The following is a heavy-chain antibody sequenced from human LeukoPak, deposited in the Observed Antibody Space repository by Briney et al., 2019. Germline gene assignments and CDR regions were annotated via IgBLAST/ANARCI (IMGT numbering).Heavy chain of an antibody. CDR3: ARKIAAAGTENFDY. Sequence: GSLRLSCAASGFTFSSYSMNWVRQAPGKGLEWIGSIYYSGSTYYNPSLKSRVTISVDTSKNQFSLKLSSVTAADTAVYYCARKIAAAGTENFDYWGQGTLVTVSS. D-gene: IGHD6-13*01. CDR1: GFTFSSYS. V-gene: IGHV4-39*07. J-gene: IGHJ4*02. CDR2: IYYSGST.